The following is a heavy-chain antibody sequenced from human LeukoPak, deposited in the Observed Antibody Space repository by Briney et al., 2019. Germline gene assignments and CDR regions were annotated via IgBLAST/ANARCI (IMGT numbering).Heavy chain of an antibody. J-gene: IGHJ4*02. Sequence: PGGSLRLSCAASGFTFNNYAMNWVRQAPGKGLEWVSVITGSGGFTQYADSVKGRFTISRDNSKNTVYLQMNSLRVEDTALYYCVRSLDYWGQGTLVTVSS. V-gene: IGHV3-23*01. CDR1: GFTFNNYA. CDR3: VRSLDY. CDR2: ITGSGGFT.